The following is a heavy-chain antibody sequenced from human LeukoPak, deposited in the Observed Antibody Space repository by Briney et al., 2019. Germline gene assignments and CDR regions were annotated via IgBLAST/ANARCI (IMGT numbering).Heavy chain of an antibody. CDR1: GYTFTDYY. D-gene: IGHD6-6*01. V-gene: IGHV1-2*02. Sequence: ASVKVSCKASGYTFTDYYIHWVRQAPGQGLEWMAWMNPNSGGTSYAQKFQGRVTMTRDTSISTAYMELSRLRFDDTAVYYCARDKGTSYLSSFDYWGQGTLVTVSS. CDR2: MNPNSGGT. J-gene: IGHJ4*02. CDR3: ARDKGTSYLSSFDY.